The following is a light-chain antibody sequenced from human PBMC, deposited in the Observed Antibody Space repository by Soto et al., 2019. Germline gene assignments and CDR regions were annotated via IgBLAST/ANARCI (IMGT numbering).Light chain of an antibody. J-gene: IGLJ3*02. CDR1: SSDVGGYNY. CDR3: ISYTSSSALG. V-gene: IGLV2-14*01. Sequence: QSALTQPASVSGSPGQSITISCTGTSSDVGGYNYVSWYQQHPGKAPKLMIYEVSNRPSGVSNRFSGSKSGNTASLTISGLQAEDEADYYCISYTSSSALGFGGGTKLTVL. CDR2: EVS.